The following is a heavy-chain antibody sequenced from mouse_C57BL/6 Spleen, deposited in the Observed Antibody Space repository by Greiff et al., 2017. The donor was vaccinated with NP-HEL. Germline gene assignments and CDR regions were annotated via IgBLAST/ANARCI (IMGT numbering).Heavy chain of an antibody. D-gene: IGHD2-13*01. CDR3: ARRLDWYFDV. Sequence: DVMLVESGGGLVKPGGSLKLSCAASGFTFSSYTMSWVRQTPEKRLEWVATISGGGGNTYYPDSVKGRFTISRDNAKNTLYLQMSSLRSEDTALYYCARRLDWYFDVWGTGTTVTVSS. CDR2: ISGGGGNT. V-gene: IGHV5-9*01. CDR1: GFTFSSYT. J-gene: IGHJ1*03.